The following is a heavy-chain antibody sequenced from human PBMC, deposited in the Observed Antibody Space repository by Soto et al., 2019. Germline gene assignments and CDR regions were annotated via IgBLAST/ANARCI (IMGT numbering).Heavy chain of an antibody. V-gene: IGHV4-39*07. CDR2: INHSGST. J-gene: IGHJ4*02. Sequence: SETLSLTCTVSGGSISSSSYYWGWIRQPPGKGLEWIGEINHSGSTNYNPSLKSRVTISVDTSKNQFSLKLSSVTAADTAVYYCARGMEGYHRNFDYWGQGTLVTVSS. D-gene: IGHD5-12*01. CDR3: ARGMEGYHRNFDY. CDR1: GGSISSSSYY.